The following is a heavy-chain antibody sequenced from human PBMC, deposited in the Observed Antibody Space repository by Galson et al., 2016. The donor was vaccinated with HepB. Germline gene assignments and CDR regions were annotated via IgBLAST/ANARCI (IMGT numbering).Heavy chain of an antibody. J-gene: IGHJ5*02. V-gene: IGHV4-59*01. CDR2: IYYSGST. D-gene: IGHD3-22*01. CDR3: ARVDTSGYYDFFDP. CDR1: GGSISTYY. Sequence: SETLSLTCTVTGGSISTYYWSWIRQPPGKGLEWIGYIYYSGSTNYNPSLRSRVTISVDTSNNQFSLQLSSVTAADTAVYYCARVDTSGYYDFFDPWGQGTLVTVSS.